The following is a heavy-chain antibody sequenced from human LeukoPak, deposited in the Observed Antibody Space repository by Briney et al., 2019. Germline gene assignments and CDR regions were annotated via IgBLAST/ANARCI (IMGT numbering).Heavy chain of an antibody. CDR3: ARDVAHGARGYFDY. V-gene: IGHV3-7*01. Sequence: PGGSLRLSCAASGFTFSSYWMTWVRQAPEKGLEWVANIKQDGSETYYVDSVKGRFTISRDNAKNSLCLHMNSLRVEDSAVYYCARDVAHGARGYFDYWGQGTLVTVSS. D-gene: IGHD4-17*01. CDR2: IKQDGSET. J-gene: IGHJ4*02. CDR1: GFTFSSYW.